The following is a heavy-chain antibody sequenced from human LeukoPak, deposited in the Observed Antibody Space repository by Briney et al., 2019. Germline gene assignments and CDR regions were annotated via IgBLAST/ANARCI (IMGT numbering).Heavy chain of an antibody. V-gene: IGHV3-23*01. CDR3: AKDGGYYYYSSGDAFDI. D-gene: IGHD3-22*01. Sequence: GGSLRLSCAASGFTFSSYAMSWVRQAPGKGLEWVSAISGSGGSTYYADSVKGRFTISRDNSKNTLYLQMNSLRAEDTAVYYCAKDGGYYYYSSGDAFDIWGQGTMVTVSS. CDR1: GFTFSSYA. J-gene: IGHJ3*02. CDR2: ISGSGGST.